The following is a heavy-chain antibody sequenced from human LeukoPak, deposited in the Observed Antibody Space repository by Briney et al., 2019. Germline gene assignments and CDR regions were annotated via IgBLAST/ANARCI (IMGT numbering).Heavy chain of an antibody. CDR3: ARDTYCGGDCYYAFDI. CDR1: GFSFINYG. D-gene: IGHD2-21*02. Sequence: GGSLRLSCAASGFSFINYGMHWVRQAPGKGLEWVALISLDGSSKDYADSVKGRFTISRDNSKNTLYLQMNSLRAEDTAVYYCARDTYCGGDCYYAFDIWGQGTMVTVSS. V-gene: IGHV3-30*03. J-gene: IGHJ3*02. CDR2: ISLDGSSK.